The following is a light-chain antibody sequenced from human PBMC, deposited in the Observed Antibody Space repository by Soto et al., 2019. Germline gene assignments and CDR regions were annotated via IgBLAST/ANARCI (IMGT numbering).Light chain of an antibody. CDR2: GAS. CDR3: QQYGSSPWT. CDR1: QSVSSSY. J-gene: IGKJ1*01. V-gene: IGKV3-20*01. Sequence: EIVLTQSPGTLSLSPGERATLSCRASQSVSSSYLAWYQQKPGQAPRPLIYGASSRATGIPDRFSGSGSGTDFTLTISRLEPEYFAVYYCQQYGSSPWTFGQWTKVEIK.